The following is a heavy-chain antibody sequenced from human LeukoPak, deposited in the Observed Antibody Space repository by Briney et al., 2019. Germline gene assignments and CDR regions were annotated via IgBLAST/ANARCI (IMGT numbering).Heavy chain of an antibody. CDR2: IYYSGST. CDR1: GGSISSSSYY. Sequence: PSETLSLTCTVSGGSISSSSYYWGWIRQPPGKGLEWIGSIYYSGSTYYNPSLKSRVTISVDTSKNQFSLKLSSVTAADTAVYYCAGGATTYYYDSSGPRFDYWGQGTLVTVSS. J-gene: IGHJ4*02. D-gene: IGHD3-22*01. V-gene: IGHV4-39*07. CDR3: AGGATTYYYDSSGPRFDY.